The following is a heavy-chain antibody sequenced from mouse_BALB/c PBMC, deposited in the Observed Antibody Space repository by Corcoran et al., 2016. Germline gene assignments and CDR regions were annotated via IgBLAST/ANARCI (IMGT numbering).Heavy chain of an antibody. CDR1: GYSITSGYY. D-gene: IGHD2-3*01. CDR3: ARGMDGAMDY. Sequence: DVQLQESGPGLVKPSQSLSLTCSVTGYSITSGYYWNWIRQFPGNKLEWMGYISYDGSNNYNPSLKNRISITRDTSKNQFFLKLNSVTTEDTATYYCARGMDGAMDYWGQGTSVTVSS. J-gene: IGHJ4*01. V-gene: IGHV3-6*02. CDR2: ISYDGSN.